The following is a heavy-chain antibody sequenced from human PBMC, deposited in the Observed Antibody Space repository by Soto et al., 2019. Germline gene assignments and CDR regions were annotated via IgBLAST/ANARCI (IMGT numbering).Heavy chain of an antibody. V-gene: IGHV3-30*03. Sequence: QVQLVESGGSVVQPGRSLRLSCAASRFTFSSYGMDWVGQAPGKGLEWVAVISYDGSNKYYADSVKGRFTISRDNSKNTLYLQMNSLRAEDTAVYYCAPWFGAFDYWGQGTLVTVSS. CDR3: APWFGAFDY. CDR2: ISYDGSNK. D-gene: IGHD3-10*01. J-gene: IGHJ4*02. CDR1: RFTFSSYG.